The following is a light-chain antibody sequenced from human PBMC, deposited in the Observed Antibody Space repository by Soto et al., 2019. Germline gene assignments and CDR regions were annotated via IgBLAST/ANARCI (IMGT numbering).Light chain of an antibody. CDR3: QQYDSYSPWT. CDR2: DAS. Sequence: DIQMTQSPSTRSASVLGRGRSGCLASQSISSWLAWYQQKPGKAPKVLIYDASSLESGFPSRFSGSGSGTEFTLTISSLQPDDFATYYCQQYDSYSPWTFGQGTKVDIK. CDR1: QSISSW. V-gene: IGKV1-5*01. J-gene: IGKJ1*01.